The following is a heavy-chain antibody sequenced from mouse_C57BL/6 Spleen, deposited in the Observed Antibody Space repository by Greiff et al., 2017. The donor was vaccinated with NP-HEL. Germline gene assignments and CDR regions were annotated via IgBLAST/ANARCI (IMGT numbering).Heavy chain of an antibody. J-gene: IGHJ3*01. Sequence: VQLQESGAELVKPGASVKMSCKASGYTFTTYPIEWMKQNHGKSLEWIGNFHPYNDDTKYNEKFKGKATLTVEKSSSTVYLELSRLTSDDSAVYYCARRGPYYGSSSWFAYWGQGTLVTVSA. V-gene: IGHV1-47*01. CDR1: GYTFTTYP. CDR3: ARRGPYYGSSSWFAY. D-gene: IGHD1-1*01. CDR2: FHPYNDDT.